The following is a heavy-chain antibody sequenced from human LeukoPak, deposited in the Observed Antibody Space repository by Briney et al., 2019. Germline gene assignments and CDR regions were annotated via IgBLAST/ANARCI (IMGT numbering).Heavy chain of an antibody. V-gene: IGHV3-33*01. CDR1: GFTFSSFG. Sequence: PGRSLRLSCAASGFTFSSFGMHWVRQAPGKGLEWVAVIWYDGSNKYYADSVKGRFTISRDNSKNTLYLQMNSLRAEDTAVCYCARAFTSTGYYYVEYWGQGTLVTVSS. D-gene: IGHD3-22*01. CDR2: IWYDGSNK. J-gene: IGHJ4*02. CDR3: ARAFTSTGYYYVEY.